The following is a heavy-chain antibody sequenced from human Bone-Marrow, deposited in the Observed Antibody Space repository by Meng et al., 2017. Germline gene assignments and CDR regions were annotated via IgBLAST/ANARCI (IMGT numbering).Heavy chain of an antibody. D-gene: IGHD5-12*01. J-gene: IGHJ5*01. V-gene: IGHV3-15*03. CDR1: GLNFNDAW. Sequence: GESLKISCAVSGLNFNDAWMSWVRQAPGKGLEWIGRIKSKGSGGTTDYSAPVKGRFTVSRDASKNTLYLQMNRLKTEDTAVYHCAHIGDIATTRLESWGQGTLVTVSS. CDR2: IKSKGSGGTT. CDR3: AHIGDIATTRLES.